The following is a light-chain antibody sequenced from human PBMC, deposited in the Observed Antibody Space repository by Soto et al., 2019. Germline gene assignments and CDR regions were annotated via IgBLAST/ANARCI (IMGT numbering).Light chain of an antibody. CDR3: CSYAGSNALV. J-gene: IGLJ2*01. Sequence: QSALTQPRSVSGSPGQSVTISCTGTTSDVGGYNYVSWYQQHPGKAPQLMIYEVTTRPSGVPDHFSGSKSGNTASLTISGLQAEDEADYHCCSYAGSNALVFGGGTKVTVL. CDR2: EVT. CDR1: TSDVGGYNY. V-gene: IGLV2-11*01.